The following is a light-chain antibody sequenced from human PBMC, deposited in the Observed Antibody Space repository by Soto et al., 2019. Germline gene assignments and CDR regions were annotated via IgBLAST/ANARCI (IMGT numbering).Light chain of an antibody. Sequence: QSVLTQPPSASGTPGQRVTISCSGSRSNIGSNTVNWYQQLPGTAPKLLIYSNNQRPSGVPDRFSGSKSGASASLAISGLQSEDDADYYCAAWDDSLNGMLFGGGTKVTVL. CDR2: SNN. CDR3: AAWDDSLNGML. V-gene: IGLV1-44*01. CDR1: RSNIGSNT. J-gene: IGLJ2*01.